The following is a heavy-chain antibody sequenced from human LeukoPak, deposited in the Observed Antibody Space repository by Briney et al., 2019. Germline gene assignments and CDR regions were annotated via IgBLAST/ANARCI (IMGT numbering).Heavy chain of an antibody. Sequence: GGSLRLSCAASGFTFSSYAMSWVRQAPGKGLEWVSAISGSGVSTYYADSVKGRFTISRDNSKNTLYLQINSLRAEDTAVYYCANPFYGSGPRGYWGEGTLVTVSS. D-gene: IGHD3-10*01. CDR3: ANPFYGSGPRGY. J-gene: IGHJ4*02. CDR2: ISGSGVST. CDR1: GFTFSSYA. V-gene: IGHV3-23*01.